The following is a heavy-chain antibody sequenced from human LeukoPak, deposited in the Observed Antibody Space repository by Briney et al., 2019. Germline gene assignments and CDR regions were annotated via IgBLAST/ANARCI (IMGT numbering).Heavy chain of an antibody. CDR3: AREGYGDHGGYFDY. J-gene: IGHJ4*02. D-gene: IGHD4-17*01. CDR2: ISYDGSNK. V-gene: IGHV3-30*04. Sequence: GGSLRLSCAASGFTFSSYAMHWVRQAPGKGLEWVAVISYDGSNKYYADSVKGRFTISRDNSKNTLYLQMNSLRAEDTAVYYCAREGYGDHGGYFDYWGQGTLVTVSS. CDR1: GFTFSSYA.